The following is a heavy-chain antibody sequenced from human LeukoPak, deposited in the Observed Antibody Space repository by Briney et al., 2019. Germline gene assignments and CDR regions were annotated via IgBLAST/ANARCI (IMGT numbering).Heavy chain of an antibody. Sequence: GGSLRLSCAASGFTFSSYAMHWVRQAPGKGLEWVAVISYDGSNKYYADSVKGRFTISRDNSKNTLYLQMNSLRAEDTAVYYCARARPIVGATDYFDYWGQGTLVTVSS. CDR2: ISYDGSNK. V-gene: IGHV3-30*04. CDR1: GFTFSSYA. J-gene: IGHJ4*02. CDR3: ARARPIVGATDYFDY. D-gene: IGHD1-26*01.